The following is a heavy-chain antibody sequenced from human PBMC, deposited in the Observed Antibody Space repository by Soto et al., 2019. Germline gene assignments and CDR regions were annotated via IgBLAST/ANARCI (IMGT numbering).Heavy chain of an antibody. Sequence: GASVKVSCKASGYTFTSYDINWVRQATGQGLEWMGWMNPNSGNTGYAQKFQGRVTMTRNTSISTAYMELSSLRSEDTAVYYCARGPGAARDYYYYYYMDFWGKGTTVTVSS. J-gene: IGHJ6*03. D-gene: IGHD6-13*01. CDR1: GYTFTSYD. CDR3: ARGPGAARDYYYYYYMDF. CDR2: MNPNSGNT. V-gene: IGHV1-8*01.